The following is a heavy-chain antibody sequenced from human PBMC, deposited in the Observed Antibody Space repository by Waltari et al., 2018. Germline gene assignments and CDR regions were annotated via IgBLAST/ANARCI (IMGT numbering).Heavy chain of an antibody. CDR3: ARGKRVWSGGSCAKYIHYYYGMDV. D-gene: IGHD2-15*01. CDR2: IYYSGSR. J-gene: IGHJ6*02. V-gene: IGHV4-59*11. Sequence: QVQLQESGPGLVKPSETLSLTCTVSSGSISSHYWRWIRQPPGTGLEWIGYIYYSGSRNDTPALESRVTVSVETSKNQFALKLSSVTAADTAGYYCARGKRVWSGGSCAKYIHYYYGMDVWGQGNTVTVSS. CDR1: SGSISSHY.